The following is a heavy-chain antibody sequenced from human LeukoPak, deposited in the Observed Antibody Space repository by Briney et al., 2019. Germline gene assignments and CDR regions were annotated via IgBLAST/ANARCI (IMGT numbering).Heavy chain of an antibody. D-gene: IGHD3-3*01. J-gene: IGHJ4*02. CDR3: AKDDYYDFWSGYYTPFDY. V-gene: IGHV3-23*01. CDR2: ISGSGGST. CDR1: GFTFSSYA. Sequence: PGRSLRLSCAASGFTFSSYAMSWVRQAPGKGLEWVSAISGSGGSTYYADSVKGRFTISRDNSKNTLYLQMNSLRAEDTAVYYCAKDDYYDFWSGYYTPFDYWGQGTLVTVSS.